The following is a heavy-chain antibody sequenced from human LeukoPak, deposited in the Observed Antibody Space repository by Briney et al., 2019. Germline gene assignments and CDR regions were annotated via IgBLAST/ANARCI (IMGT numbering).Heavy chain of an antibody. D-gene: IGHD3-22*01. J-gene: IGHJ4*02. CDR1: GFTFSGFS. CDR3: AKGARHFYDSSGYPSPFDN. CDR2: IKQDGSER. Sequence: PGGSLRLSCAASGFTFSGFSMSWVRQSPTKGLEWVANIKQDGSERYYVDSVKGRFTISRDNSKNTLYLQMNSLRAEDTAVYYCAKGARHFYDSSGYPSPFDNWGQGTLVIVSS. V-gene: IGHV3-7*03.